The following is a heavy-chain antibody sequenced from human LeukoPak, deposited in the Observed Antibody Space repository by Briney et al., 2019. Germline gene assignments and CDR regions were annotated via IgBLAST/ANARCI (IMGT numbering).Heavy chain of an antibody. CDR2: FDPEDGET. CDR3: ATDLFITGTRYFQH. CDR1: GYTLTELS. D-gene: IGHD1-20*01. V-gene: IGHV1-24*01. Sequence: ASVKVSCKVSGYTLTELSMHWVRQAPGKGLEWMGGFDPEDGETIYAQKFQGRVTMTEDTSTDTAYMELSSLRSEDTAVYYCATDLFITGTRYFQHWGRAPWSPSPQ. J-gene: IGHJ1*01.